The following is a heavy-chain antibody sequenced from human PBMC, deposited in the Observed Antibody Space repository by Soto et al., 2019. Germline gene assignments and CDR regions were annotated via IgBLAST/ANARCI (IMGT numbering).Heavy chain of an antibody. V-gene: IGHV4-28*03. CDR2: IYYSGST. CDR1: GYSISSSNW. D-gene: IGHD3-10*01. CDR3: ARDPYFGSGSDAFDI. J-gene: IGHJ3*02. Sequence: PSETLSLTCAVSGYSISSSNWWGWIRQPPGKGLEWIGYIYYSGSTYYNPSLKSRVTMSVDTSKNQFSLKLSSVTAVDTAVYYCARDPYFGSGSDAFDIWGQGTMVTVSS.